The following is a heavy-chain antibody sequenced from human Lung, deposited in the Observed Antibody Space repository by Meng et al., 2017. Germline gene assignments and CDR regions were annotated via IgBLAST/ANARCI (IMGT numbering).Heavy chain of an antibody. Sequence: PLVQSGPESKKPGTSVNLSCKPSGYTFAAYRIPWLRQAPGQGLEWMGRIDPNNDHTQYAQNFQGRVTMTSDTSISTVYMELNGLRSDDTAVYYCARDEDISAAGKLFGDYWGQGTLVTVSS. V-gene: IGHV1-2*06. D-gene: IGHD6-13*01. J-gene: IGHJ4*02. CDR1: GYTFAAYR. CDR3: ARDEDISAAGKLFGDY. CDR2: IDPNNDHT.